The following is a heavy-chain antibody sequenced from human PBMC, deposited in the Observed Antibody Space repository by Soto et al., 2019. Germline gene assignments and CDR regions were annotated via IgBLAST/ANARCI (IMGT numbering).Heavy chain of an antibody. D-gene: IGHD6-13*01. CDR3: ARGGALSTSWYWGDGLDS. Sequence: QVQLEQSGSEVKKSGSSVKVSCKASGYSFSSHAITWVRQAPGQGLEWMGGIIPVFGTPSYEQKFQGRVTISADKSTNTSYPEVRSLRSEDTAVYYCARGGALSTSWYWGDGLDSWGQGTQVTVSS. CDR1: GYSFSSHA. V-gene: IGHV1-69*06. CDR2: IIPVFGTP. J-gene: IGHJ4*02.